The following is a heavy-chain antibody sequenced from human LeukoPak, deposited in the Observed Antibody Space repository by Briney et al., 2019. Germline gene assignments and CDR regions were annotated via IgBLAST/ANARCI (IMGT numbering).Heavy chain of an antibody. J-gene: IGHJ4*02. CDR2: IYYSGST. D-gene: IGHD6-13*01. CDR1: GSSISSGGYY. Sequence: SQTLSLTCTVSGSSISSGGYYWSWIRQHPGKGLEWIGYIYYSGSTYYNPSLKSRVTISVDTSKNQFSLKLSSVTAADTAVYYCARAGDSTSPLDYWGQGTLVTVSS. CDR3: ARAGDSTSPLDY. V-gene: IGHV4-31*03.